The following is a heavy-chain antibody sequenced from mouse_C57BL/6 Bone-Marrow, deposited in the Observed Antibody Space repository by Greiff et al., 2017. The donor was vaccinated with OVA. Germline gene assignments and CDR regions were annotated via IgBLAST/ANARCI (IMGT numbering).Heavy chain of an antibody. Sequence: QVQLQQPGAELVKPGASVKLSCKASGYNFTSYWMHWVKPRPGRGLEWIGRIDPNSGGTQYNEQFQSKATLTVDTASSTAYMQLSSLTAEDSAVYYCARGGIYYGNYVWYFDVWGTGTTVTVSS. CDR2: IDPNSGGT. J-gene: IGHJ1*03. D-gene: IGHD2-1*01. CDR1: GYNFTSYW. V-gene: IGHV1-72*01. CDR3: ARGGIYYGNYVWYFDV.